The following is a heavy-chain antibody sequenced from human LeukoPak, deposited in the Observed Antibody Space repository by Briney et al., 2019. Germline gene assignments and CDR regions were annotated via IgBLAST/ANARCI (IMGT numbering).Heavy chain of an antibody. CDR1: GFTFNNYA. D-gene: IGHD4-17*01. CDR2: ISGGGETS. CDR3: ARDYADYVGYFFFDY. Sequence: GGSLRLSCAASGFTFNNYAMNWVRQAPGKGLEWVSSISGGGETSYYADSAKGRFTISRDNSQNTLYLQMNSLRAEDTAVYYCARDYADYVGYFFFDYWGQGTLVTVSS. V-gene: IGHV3-23*01. J-gene: IGHJ4*02.